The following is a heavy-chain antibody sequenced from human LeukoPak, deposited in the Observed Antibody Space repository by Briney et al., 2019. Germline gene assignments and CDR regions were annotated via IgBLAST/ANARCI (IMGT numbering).Heavy chain of an antibody. CDR1: GGSISSYY. CDR3: ASHYSNYAHFDY. Sequence: SETLSLTCTVSGGSISSYYWSWIRQPPGKGLEWIGYIYTSGSTNYNPSLKSRVTISVDTSKNQFSLKLSSVTAADTAVYYCASHYSNYAHFDYWGQGTLVTVSS. D-gene: IGHD4-11*01. V-gene: IGHV4-4*09. J-gene: IGHJ4*02. CDR2: IYTSGST.